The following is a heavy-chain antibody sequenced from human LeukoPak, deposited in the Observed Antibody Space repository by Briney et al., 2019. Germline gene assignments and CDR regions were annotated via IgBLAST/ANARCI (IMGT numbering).Heavy chain of an antibody. Sequence: GGSLRLSCAASGFTFSSYSMNWVRQAPGKGLEWVSYISSSSSTIYYADSVKGRFTISRDNAKNSLYLQMNSLRAEDTAVYYCARSWGEYSSSWYNWFDPWGQGTLVTVSS. D-gene: IGHD6-13*01. CDR2: ISSSSSTI. J-gene: IGHJ5*02. V-gene: IGHV3-48*04. CDR3: ARSWGEYSSSWYNWFDP. CDR1: GFTFSSYS.